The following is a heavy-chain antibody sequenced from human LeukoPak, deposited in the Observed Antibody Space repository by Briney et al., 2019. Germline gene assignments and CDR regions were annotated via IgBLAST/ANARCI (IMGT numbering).Heavy chain of an antibody. V-gene: IGHV4-34*01. Sequence: SETLSLTCAVYGGSFSGYYWNWIRQPPGKGLEWIGEINHSGSTNYNPSLKSRVTISVDTSKNQFSLKLSSVTAADTAVYYCARGTSVVGATGDYWSQGTLVTVSS. CDR2: INHSGST. CDR1: GGSFSGYY. D-gene: IGHD1-26*01. J-gene: IGHJ4*02. CDR3: ARGTSVVGATGDY.